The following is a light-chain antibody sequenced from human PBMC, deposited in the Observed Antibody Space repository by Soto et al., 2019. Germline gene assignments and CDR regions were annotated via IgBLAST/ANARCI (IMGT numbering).Light chain of an antibody. J-gene: IGKJ1*01. CDR1: QSISSW. Sequence: DVQMTQSPSTLSAPLGDRVIITCRASQSISSWWAWYQQQPEKAPKLMIYDASSLESGVPSRFSGSGSGTELTLTISIRQPDDFATYYCQQYNSYSSWTFGQGPKVDIK. CDR3: QQYNSYSSWT. CDR2: DAS. V-gene: IGKV1-5*01.